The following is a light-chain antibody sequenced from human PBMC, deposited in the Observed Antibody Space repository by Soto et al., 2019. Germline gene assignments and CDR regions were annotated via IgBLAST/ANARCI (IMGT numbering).Light chain of an antibody. J-gene: IGLJ2*01. CDR2: EGT. Sequence: QAVVTQPASVSGSPGQSIIISCTGTSSDVGSYDLVSWYRQRPGKAPKLMIYEGTKRPSGVSNRYSASKSGNTASLTISGLQAEDEADYFCCSYAGRNTSVVFGGGTKVTVL. V-gene: IGLV2-23*01. CDR3: CSYAGRNTSVV. CDR1: SSDVGSYDL.